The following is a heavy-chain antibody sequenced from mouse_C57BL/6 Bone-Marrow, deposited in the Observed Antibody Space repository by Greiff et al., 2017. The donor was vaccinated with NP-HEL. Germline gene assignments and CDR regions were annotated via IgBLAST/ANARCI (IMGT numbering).Heavy chain of an antibody. J-gene: IGHJ4*01. CDR1: GYTFTSYW. D-gene: IGHD3-3*01. CDR2: IDPSDSYT. CDR3: AREGTAPYAMDY. V-gene: IGHV1-69*01. Sequence: VQLQQPGAELVMPGASVKLSCKASGYTFTSYWMHWVKQRPGQGLEWIGEIDPSDSYTNYNQKFKGKSTLTVDKFSSTAYMQLSSLTSEDAAVYYCAREGTAPYAMDYGGQGTSVTVSS.